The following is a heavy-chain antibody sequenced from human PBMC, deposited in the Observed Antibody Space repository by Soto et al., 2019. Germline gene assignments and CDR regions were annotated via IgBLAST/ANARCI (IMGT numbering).Heavy chain of an antibody. D-gene: IGHD5-18*01. J-gene: IGHJ4*02. CDR3: ARGGGLTATFDY. CDR1: GGSVSGGSYY. Sequence: QVQLQESGPGLVKSSETLSLTCTVSGGSVSGGSYYWSWIRQPPGKGLECIGYIYDSGSTNYNPSLKSRVTISVDTSKNQFSLRLRSVTAADTAVYYCARGGGLTATFDYWGQGTLVTVSS. CDR2: IYDSGST. V-gene: IGHV4-61*01.